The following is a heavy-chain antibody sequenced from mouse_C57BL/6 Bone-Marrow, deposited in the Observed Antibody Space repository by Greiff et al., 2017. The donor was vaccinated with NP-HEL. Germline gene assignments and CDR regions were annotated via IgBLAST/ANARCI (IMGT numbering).Heavy chain of an antibody. J-gene: IGHJ4*01. CDR2: IYPRSGNT. V-gene: IGHV1-81*01. D-gene: IGHD2-1*01. CDR3: AKEVYYGNFHYAMDY. CDR1: GYTFTSYG. Sequence: QVQLKQSGAELARPGASVKLSCKASGYTFTSYGISWVKQRTGQGLEWIGEIYPRSGNTYYNEKFKGKATLTADKSSSTAYMELRSLTSEDSAVYFCAKEVYYGNFHYAMDYWGQGTSVTVSS.